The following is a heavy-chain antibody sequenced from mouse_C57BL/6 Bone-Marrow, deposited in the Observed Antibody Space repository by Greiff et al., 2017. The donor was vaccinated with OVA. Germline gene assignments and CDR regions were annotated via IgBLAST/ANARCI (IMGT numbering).Heavy chain of an antibody. CDR1: GFTFSSYA. D-gene: IGHD4-1*01. V-gene: IGHV5-4*01. Sequence: EVKLVESGGGLVKPGGSLKLSCAASGFTFSSYAMSWVRQTPEKRLEWVATISDGGSYTYYPDNVKGRFTISRDNAKNNLYLQMSHLKSEDTAMYYCARDRGGTWYFDYWGQGTTLTGSS. CDR2: ISDGGSYT. CDR3: ARDRGGTWYFDY. J-gene: IGHJ2*01.